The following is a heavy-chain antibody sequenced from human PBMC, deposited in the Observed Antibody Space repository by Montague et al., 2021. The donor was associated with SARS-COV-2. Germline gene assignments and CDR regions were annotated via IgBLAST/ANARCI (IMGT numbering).Heavy chain of an antibody. J-gene: IGHJ6*02. Sequence: SLRLSCAASGFTFSSYDMNWVRQAPGKGLEWVAVIGYDGSNKYYGDSVKGRFTISRDNSKNTLYLQMNSLRAEDTAVYYCAREYSAPRWFGEYNRYGMDVWGQGTTVTVSS. CDR1: GFTFSSYD. CDR2: IGYDGSNK. V-gene: IGHV3-33*08. D-gene: IGHD3-10*01. CDR3: AREYSAPRWFGEYNRYGMDV.